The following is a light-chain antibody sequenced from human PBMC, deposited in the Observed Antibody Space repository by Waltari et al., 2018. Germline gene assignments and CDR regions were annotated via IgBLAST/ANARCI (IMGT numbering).Light chain of an antibody. V-gene: IGKV1-27*01. CDR1: QGIDNF. CDR3: QRYDSVPRT. Sequence: PMTQSPSSLSASVGDRVTIPCRASQGIDNFLAWYQQKPGKAPRLLIYGAFTLQSGAPSRFSGSMSGTDFALTISDRQPDDVATYYCQRYDSVPRTFGQGTKVEI. CDR2: GAF. J-gene: IGKJ1*01.